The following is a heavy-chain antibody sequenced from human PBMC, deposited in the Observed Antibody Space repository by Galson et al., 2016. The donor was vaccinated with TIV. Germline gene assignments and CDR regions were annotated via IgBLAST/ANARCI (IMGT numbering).Heavy chain of an antibody. CDR1: GYTFTIYT. CDR2: IDAANGNT. V-gene: IGHV1-3*01. Sequence: SVKVSCKASGYTFTIYTLHWVRQAPGHSLEWMGSIDAANGNTKYSQKFQDRVTITSDTSASTVYLELSSLTSDDTAVYYCARPPYFGDDCYKYDAWGQGTLFTVSS. CDR3: ARPPYFGDDCYKYDA. D-gene: IGHD2-21*01. J-gene: IGHJ5*02.